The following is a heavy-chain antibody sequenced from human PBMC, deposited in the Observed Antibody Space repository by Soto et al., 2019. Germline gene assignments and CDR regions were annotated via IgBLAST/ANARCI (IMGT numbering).Heavy chain of an antibody. CDR1: GYTFTSYG. V-gene: IGHV1-18*01. D-gene: IGHD6-6*01. J-gene: IGHJ6*02. CDR2: ISAYNGNT. Sequence: ASVKVSCKASGYTFTSYGISWLRQAPGQGLEWMGWISAYNGNTNYAQKLQGRVTMTTDTSTSTAYMELRSLRSDDTAVYYCAKSLAAPEGYYYYGMDVWGQGTTVTVSS. CDR3: AKSLAAPEGYYYYGMDV.